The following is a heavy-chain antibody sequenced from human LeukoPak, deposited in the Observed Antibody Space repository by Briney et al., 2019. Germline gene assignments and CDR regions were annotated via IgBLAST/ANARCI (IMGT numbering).Heavy chain of an antibody. CDR3: ARGGYRSGWYVFDY. D-gene: IGHD6-19*01. V-gene: IGHV4-34*01. CDR1: GGSFSGYY. J-gene: IGHJ4*02. CDR2: INHSGST. Sequence: PSETLSLTCAVYGGSFSGYYWSWIRQPPGKGLEWIGEINHSGSTNYNPSLKSRVTISVDTSKNQFSLKLSSVTAADTAVYYCARGGYRSGWYVFDYWGQGTLVTVSS.